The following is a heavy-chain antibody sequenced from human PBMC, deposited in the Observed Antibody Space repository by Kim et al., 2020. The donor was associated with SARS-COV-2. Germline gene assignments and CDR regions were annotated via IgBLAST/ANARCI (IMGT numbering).Heavy chain of an antibody. Sequence: ASVKVSCKASGYTFTSYGISWVRQAPGQGLEWMGWISAYNGNTNYAQKLQGRVTMTTDTSTSTAYMELRSLRSDDTAVYYCARDQGGGLRYFDWLKNPYYYYGMTSGAKGPRSPSP. CDR1: GYTFTSYG. V-gene: IGHV1-18*04. CDR3: ARDQGGGLRYFDWLKNPYYYYGMTS. D-gene: IGHD3-9*01. CDR2: ISAYNGNT. J-gene: IGHJ6*02.